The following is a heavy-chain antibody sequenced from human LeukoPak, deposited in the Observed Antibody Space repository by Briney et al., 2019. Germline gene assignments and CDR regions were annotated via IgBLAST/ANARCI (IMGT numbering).Heavy chain of an antibody. CDR2: IYYSGST. CDR1: CGSISSSSYY. Sequence: QTSETLSLTCTVSCGSISSSSYYLGWIPPPPRKGLGWVGGIYYSGSTYYNPSLKSRVTISVDTSKNQFSLKLSSVAAADTAVYYCARPGRYYDSSGYYQQFDYWGQGTLVTVSS. D-gene: IGHD3-22*01. V-gene: IGHV4-39*01. J-gene: IGHJ4*02. CDR3: ARPGRYYDSSGYYQQFDY.